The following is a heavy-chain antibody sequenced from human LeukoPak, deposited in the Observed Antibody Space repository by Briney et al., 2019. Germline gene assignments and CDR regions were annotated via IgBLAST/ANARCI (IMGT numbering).Heavy chain of an antibody. J-gene: IGHJ5*02. CDR3: ARASWKEHGFDP. CDR2: IYYSGST. D-gene: IGHD1-1*01. V-gene: IGHV4-30-4*01. CDR1: GGSISSGDYY. Sequence: PSETLSLTCTVSGGSISSGDYYWSWIRQPPGKGLEWIGYIYYSGSTYYNPSLKSRVTISVDTSKNQFSLKLSSVTAADTAVYYCARASWKEHGFDPWGQGTLVTVSS.